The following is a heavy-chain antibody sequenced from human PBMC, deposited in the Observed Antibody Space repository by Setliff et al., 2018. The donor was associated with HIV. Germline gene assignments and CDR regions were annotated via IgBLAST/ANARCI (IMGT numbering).Heavy chain of an antibody. CDR3: ARVGYHGSGRYSFDY. CDR2: IFYSGST. V-gene: IGHV4-39*07. CDR1: GGSITSSTYY. J-gene: IGHJ4*02. D-gene: IGHD3-10*01. Sequence: SETLSLTCTVSGGSITSSTYYWDWIRQPPGKGLEWIGSIFYSGSTYYNPSVKSRVTISADTSKNQFSLNLSSVTAAETAVYYCARVGYHGSGRYSFDYWGQGTLVTVSS.